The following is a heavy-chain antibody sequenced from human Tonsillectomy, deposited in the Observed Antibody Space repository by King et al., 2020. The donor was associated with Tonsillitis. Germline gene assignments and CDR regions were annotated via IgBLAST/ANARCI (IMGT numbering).Heavy chain of an antibody. V-gene: IGHV4-38-2*01. J-gene: IGHJ4*02. Sequence: QLQESGPGLVKPSETLSLTCDVSGYSISSGHYWGWLRQPPGKGLEWIGSIHHSGSTQYNPSVKSRVTISVDTSKNQFSLRLSSVTSADTAVYFCASAGGGAYSGYDTGVSHYWGQGTLVTVSS. CDR3: ASAGGGAYSGYDTGVSHY. CDR1: GYSISSGHY. D-gene: IGHD5-12*01. CDR2: IHHSGST.